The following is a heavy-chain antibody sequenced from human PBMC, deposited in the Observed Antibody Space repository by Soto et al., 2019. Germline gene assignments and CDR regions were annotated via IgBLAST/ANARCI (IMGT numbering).Heavy chain of an antibody. CDR3: ARSFLYSGSWYRYFDY. D-gene: IGHD6-13*01. Sequence: QVQLVQSGAEVKKPGASVKVSCKASGYTFTSYYMHWVRQAPGQGLEWMGIINPSGGSTSYAQKFQGRVTMTRDTTTSTVYMELSSLRSEDTAVYYCARSFLYSGSWYRYFDYWGQGTLVTVSS. V-gene: IGHV1-46*01. J-gene: IGHJ4*02. CDR2: INPSGGST. CDR1: GYTFTSYY.